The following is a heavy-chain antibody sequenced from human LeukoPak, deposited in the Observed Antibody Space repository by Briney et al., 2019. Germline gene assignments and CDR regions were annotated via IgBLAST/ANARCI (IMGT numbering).Heavy chain of an antibody. J-gene: IGHJ6*02. CDR2: INPNSGGT. V-gene: IGHV1-2*02. Sequence: GASVKVSCKASGYTFTGYYMHWVRQAPGQGLEWMGWINPNSGGTNYAQKFQGRVTMTRDTSISTAYMELSRLRSDDTAVYYCTQNDFISYYYGMDVWGQGTTVTVSS. CDR3: TQNDFISYYYGMDV. D-gene: IGHD1-1*01. CDR1: GYTFTGYY.